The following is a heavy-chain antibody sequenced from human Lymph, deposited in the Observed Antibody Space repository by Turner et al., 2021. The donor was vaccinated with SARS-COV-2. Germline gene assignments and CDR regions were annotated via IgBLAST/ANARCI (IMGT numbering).Heavy chain of an antibody. CDR3: ARDVERYNDFWSGYSGGYGMDV. V-gene: IGHV1-2*02. J-gene: IGHJ6*02. Sequence: QVQLVQSGAEVTKPGASVKVSCKASGYTFTGSYMHWVRQAPGQGLEWMGWINPKSGGTNYAKKFQGRVTMTRDTSISAAYMELSRLRSDDTAVYYCARDVERYNDFWSGYSGGYGMDVWGQGTTVTVSS. CDR1: GYTFTGSY. D-gene: IGHD3-3*01. CDR2: INPKSGGT.